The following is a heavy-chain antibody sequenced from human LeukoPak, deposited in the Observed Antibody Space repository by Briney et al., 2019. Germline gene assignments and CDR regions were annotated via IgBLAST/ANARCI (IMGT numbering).Heavy chain of an antibody. Sequence: SETLSLTCTVSGGPISSYYWSWIRQPPGKGLEWIGYIYYSGSTNYNPSLKSRVTISVDTSKNQFSLKLSSVTAADTAVYYCASGLNWFDPWGQGTLVTVSS. CDR2: IYYSGST. CDR1: GGPISSYY. V-gene: IGHV4-59*01. J-gene: IGHJ5*02. CDR3: ASGLNWFDP. D-gene: IGHD5/OR15-5a*01.